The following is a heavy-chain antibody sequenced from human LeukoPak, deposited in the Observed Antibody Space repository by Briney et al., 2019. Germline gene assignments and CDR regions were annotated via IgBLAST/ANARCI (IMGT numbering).Heavy chain of an antibody. CDR1: GFTFSSYG. V-gene: IGHV3-33*06. Sequence: AGGSLRLSCAASGFTFSSYGMHWVRQAPGKGLEWVAVIWYDGSNKYYADSVKGRFTISRDNSKNTLYLQMNSLRAEDTAVYYCAKGRGYSYGTGDYWGQGTLVTVSS. CDR2: IWYDGSNK. CDR3: AKGRGYSYGTGDY. D-gene: IGHD5-18*01. J-gene: IGHJ4*02.